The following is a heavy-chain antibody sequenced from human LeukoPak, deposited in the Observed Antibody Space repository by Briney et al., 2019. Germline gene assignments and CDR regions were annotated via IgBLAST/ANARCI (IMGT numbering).Heavy chain of an antibody. V-gene: IGHV3-21*01. CDR1: GFAFNSYT. CDR2: ITSTSAYR. J-gene: IGHJ6*03. CDR3: ARVTAGATTLNYYYYSMDV. D-gene: IGHD1-26*01. Sequence: PGGSLSLSCVVSGFAFNSYTITWVRQAPGKGLEWVSSITSTSAYRQYADSVRGRFTISRDNAKNSLYLQVNSLGAEDTAVYHCARVTAGATTLNYYYYSMDVWGKGTTVTVSS.